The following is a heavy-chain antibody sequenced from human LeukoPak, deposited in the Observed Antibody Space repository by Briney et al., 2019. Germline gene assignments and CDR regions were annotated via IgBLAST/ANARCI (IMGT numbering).Heavy chain of an antibody. D-gene: IGHD3-9*01. CDR3: ARVPSLRYFDWLFTDYYYYYMDV. V-gene: IGHV3-23*01. J-gene: IGHJ6*03. CDR1: GFTFSSYA. Sequence: GGSLRLSCAASGFTFSSYAMSWVRQAPGKGLEWVSAISGSGGSTYHADSVKGRFTISRDNSKNTLYLQMNSLRAEDTALYYCARVPSLRYFDWLFTDYYYYYMDVWGKGTTVTVSS. CDR2: ISGSGGST.